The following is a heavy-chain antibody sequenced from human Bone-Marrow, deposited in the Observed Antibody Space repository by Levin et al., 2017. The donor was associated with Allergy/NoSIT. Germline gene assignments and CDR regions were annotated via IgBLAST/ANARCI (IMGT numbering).Heavy chain of an antibody. CDR3: ARAGTVSSPYDY. V-gene: IGHV3-11*05. Sequence: SCAASGFVFSDYYMSWIRQAPGKGPECISYISTSSSYTNYADSVKGRFTISRDNANNTLYLQMNSLRAEDTAVYYCARAGTVSSPYDYWGQGTLVTVSS. D-gene: IGHD4-17*01. J-gene: IGHJ4*02. CDR1: GFVFSDYY. CDR2: ISTSSSYT.